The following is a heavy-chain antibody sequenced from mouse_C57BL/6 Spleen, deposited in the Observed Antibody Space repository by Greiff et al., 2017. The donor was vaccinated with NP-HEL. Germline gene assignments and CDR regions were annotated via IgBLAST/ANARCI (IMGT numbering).Heavy chain of an antibody. V-gene: IGHV14-4*01. CDR2: IDPENGDT. J-gene: IGHJ2*01. Sequence: EVQLQQSGAELVRPGASVKLSCTASGFNIKDDYMHWVKQRPEQGLEWIGWIDPENGDTEYASKFQGKATITADTSSNTAYLQLSSLTSEDTAVYYCTTGATMVTTEVDYWGQGTTLTVSS. CDR1: GFNIKDDY. CDR3: TTGATMVTTEVDY. D-gene: IGHD2-2*01.